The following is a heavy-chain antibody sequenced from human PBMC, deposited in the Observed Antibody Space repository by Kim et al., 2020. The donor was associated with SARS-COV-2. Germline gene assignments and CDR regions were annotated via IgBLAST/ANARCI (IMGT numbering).Heavy chain of an antibody. CDR1: GFTFSSYG. D-gene: IGHD6-13*01. V-gene: IGHV3-33*01. CDR3: AREGRTGYSHGHFDY. CDR2: IWYDGSNK. Sequence: GGSLRLSCAASGFTFSSYGMHWVRHAPGKGLEWVAVIWYDGSNKYYADSVKGRFTISRDNSKNTLYLQMNSLRAEDTAVYYCAREGRTGYSHGHFDYWGQGTLVTVSS. J-gene: IGHJ4*02.